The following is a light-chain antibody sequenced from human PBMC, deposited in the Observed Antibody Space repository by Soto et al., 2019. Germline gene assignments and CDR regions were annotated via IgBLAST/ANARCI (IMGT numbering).Light chain of an antibody. CDR3: ATWARNTRV. V-gene: IGLV4-60*02. Sequence: QSVLTQSSSASASLGSSVKLTCTLSSGHSSYIIAWHQQQPGKAPRYLMKLEGSGSYNKGSGVPDRFSGSSSGADRYLTISTLQFEDEADYYCATWARNTRVFGGGTTLTVL. CDR2: LEGSGSY. CDR1: SGHSSYI. J-gene: IGLJ3*02.